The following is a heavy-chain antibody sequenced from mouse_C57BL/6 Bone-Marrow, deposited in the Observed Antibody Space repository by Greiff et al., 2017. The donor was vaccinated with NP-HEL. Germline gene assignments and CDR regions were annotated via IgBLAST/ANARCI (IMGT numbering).Heavy chain of an antibody. CDR1: GYTFTSYW. V-gene: IGHV1-59*01. CDR3: ARYCYGSISSSYALDY. J-gene: IGHJ4*01. Sequence: VQLQQPGAELVRPGTSVKLSCKASGYTFTSYWMHWVKQRPGQGLEWIGVIDPSDSYTNYNQKFKGKATLTVDTSSSTAYMQRSSLTSEDSAVYSCARYCYGSISSSYALDYWGQGTSVTVSS. D-gene: IGHD1-1*01. CDR2: IDPSDSYT.